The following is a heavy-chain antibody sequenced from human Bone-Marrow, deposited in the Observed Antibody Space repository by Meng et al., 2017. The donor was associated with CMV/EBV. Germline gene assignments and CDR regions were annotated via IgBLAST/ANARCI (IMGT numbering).Heavy chain of an antibody. CDR3: AKPSGDYGLNAFDI. CDR1: GFSFSYYG. J-gene: IGHJ3*02. D-gene: IGHD4-17*01. V-gene: IGHV3-23*01. CDR2: ISGSGGST. Sequence: GGSLRLSCAASGFSFSYYGMHWVRQAPGKGLEWVSAISGSGGSTYYADSVKGRFTISRDNSKNTLYLQMNSLRAEDTAVYYCAKPSGDYGLNAFDIWGQGTMVTVSS.